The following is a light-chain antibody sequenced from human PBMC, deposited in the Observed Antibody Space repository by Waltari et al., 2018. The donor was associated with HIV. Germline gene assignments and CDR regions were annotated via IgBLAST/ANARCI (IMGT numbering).Light chain of an antibody. CDR2: DAS. V-gene: IGKV3-11*01. J-gene: IGKJ2*03. CDR3: QQRTNWPPYS. Sequence: EIALTQSPATLSLSPGARATLSCRASQSVGNYLAWYQQKPGQPPRLLIYDASNRATGIPARFSGSGSRTDFTLTISSLEPEDFAVYYCQQRTNWPPYSFGQGTKLEIK. CDR1: QSVGNY.